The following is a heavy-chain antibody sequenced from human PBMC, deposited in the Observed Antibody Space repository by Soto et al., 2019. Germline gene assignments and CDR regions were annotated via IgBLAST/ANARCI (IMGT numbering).Heavy chain of an antibody. Sequence: QVPLVQSGAEVKEPGASAKVSCKASGYIFTNYGISWVRQVPGQGLEWMGWISAYNGETEYPQKFQGRVTMTTDTSTNTAYMELRSLRSDDTAVYYCARASGGGVGTTSYWGQGTLVTVSS. J-gene: IGHJ4*02. V-gene: IGHV1-18*01. CDR2: ISAYNGET. CDR3: ARASGGGVGTTSY. CDR1: GYIFTNYG. D-gene: IGHD1-26*01.